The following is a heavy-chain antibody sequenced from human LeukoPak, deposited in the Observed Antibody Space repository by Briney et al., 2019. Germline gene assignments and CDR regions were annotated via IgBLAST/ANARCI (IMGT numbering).Heavy chain of an antibody. V-gene: IGHV1-2*02. CDR1: GYTFTGYY. Sequence: ASVKVSCKASGYTFTGYYLHWVRQAPGQGLEWMGWINPDSGDTNYLQKFQGRVTMTRDTSISTAYMELSRLRSDDTAVYYCTGDLLGGSGTFDPWGQGTLVTVSS. D-gene: IGHD3-10*01. CDR3: TGDLLGGSGTFDP. CDR2: INPDSGDT. J-gene: IGHJ5*02.